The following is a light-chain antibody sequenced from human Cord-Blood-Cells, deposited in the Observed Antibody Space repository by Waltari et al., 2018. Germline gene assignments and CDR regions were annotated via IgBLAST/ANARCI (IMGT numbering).Light chain of an antibody. CDR2: HAS. CDR1: QSGISY. CDR3: QQRSNWPLT. Sequence: EILLIQSPATLSLSPGERATHTCRASQSGISYLAWYQQKPGQAPRFLIYHASNRATGIPARFRGSESGTNFSLTISGLRPEYFAVYDCQQRSNWPLTFGRGTKVEIK. J-gene: IGKJ4*01. V-gene: IGKV3-11*01.